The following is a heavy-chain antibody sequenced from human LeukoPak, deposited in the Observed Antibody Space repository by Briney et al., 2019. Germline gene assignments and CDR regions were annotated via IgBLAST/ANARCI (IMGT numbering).Heavy chain of an antibody. Sequence: PGGSLRLSCAASEAVFSFYWMHWLRQAPGKGLVWVSRINSDGSSTAYADSVKGRFTISRDNAKNTLYLQIHHVRGEHTRVYFCAKVFSGWYFYFDNWGQGTLVTVSS. CDR3: AKVFSGWYFYFDN. J-gene: IGHJ4*02. CDR1: EAVFSFYW. CDR2: INSDGSST. V-gene: IGHV3-74*01. D-gene: IGHD6-19*01.